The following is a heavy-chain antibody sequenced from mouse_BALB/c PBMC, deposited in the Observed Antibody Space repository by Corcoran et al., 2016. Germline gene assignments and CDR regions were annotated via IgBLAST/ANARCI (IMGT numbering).Heavy chain of an antibody. CDR3: ASSYYAMDY. CDR1: GYNFTNYG. Sequence: QIQLVQSGPELKKPGETVKISCKDSGYNFTNYGMNWVKQAPGKGLKWMGWINTYTGEQTYADDFKGRFAFSLETSASTAYLQINNLKNEDMATYFCASSYYAMDYWGQGTSVTVSS. J-gene: IGHJ4*01. CDR2: INTYTGEQ. V-gene: IGHV9-1*02.